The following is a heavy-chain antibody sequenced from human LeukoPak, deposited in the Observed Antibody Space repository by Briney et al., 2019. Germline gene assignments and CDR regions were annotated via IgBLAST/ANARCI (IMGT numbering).Heavy chain of an antibody. CDR3: ARRGEEYSGYEWEDY. CDR1: GFTFSSYS. J-gene: IGHJ4*02. CDR2: ISSSSSYI. D-gene: IGHD5-12*01. V-gene: IGHV3-21*01. Sequence: GGSLRLSCAASGFTFSSYSMNWVRQAPGKGLEWVSSISSSSSYIYYADSVKGRFTISRDNAKNSLYLQMNSLRAEDTAVYYCARRGEEYSGYEWEDYWGQGTLVTVSS.